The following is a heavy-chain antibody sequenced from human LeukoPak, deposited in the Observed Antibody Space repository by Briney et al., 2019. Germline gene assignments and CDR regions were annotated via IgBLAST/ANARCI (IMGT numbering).Heavy chain of an antibody. J-gene: IGHJ4*02. Sequence: PGGSLRLSCAASGFTFNSYGMHWVRQAPGKGLEWVSVIYSGGYTYYADSVKGRFTISRDNSKNTLYLQMNSLRAEDTAVYYCARDRGSGLDYWGQGTLVTVSS. D-gene: IGHD3-10*01. CDR2: IYSGGYT. V-gene: IGHV3-66*01. CDR1: GFTFNSYG. CDR3: ARDRGSGLDY.